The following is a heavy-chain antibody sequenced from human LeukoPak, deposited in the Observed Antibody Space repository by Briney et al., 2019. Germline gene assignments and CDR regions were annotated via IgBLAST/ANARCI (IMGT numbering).Heavy chain of an antibody. D-gene: IGHD3-16*01. CDR1: GYTFTSYD. Sequence: ASVKVSCKASGYTFTSYDINWVRQATGQGLEWMGIINPSGGSTSYAQKFQGRVTMTRDTSTSTVYMELSSLRSEDTAVYYCARRKGGLGAFDIWGQGTMVTVSS. CDR3: ARRKGGLGAFDI. V-gene: IGHV1-46*01. J-gene: IGHJ3*02. CDR2: INPSGGST.